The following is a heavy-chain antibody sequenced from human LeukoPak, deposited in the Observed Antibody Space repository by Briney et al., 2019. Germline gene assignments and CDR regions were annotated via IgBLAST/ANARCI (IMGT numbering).Heavy chain of an antibody. CDR1: GFTFRSYT. J-gene: IGHJ3*02. Sequence: GGSLRLSCAASGFTFRSYTMNWVRQAPGKGLEWVSVIYSGGSTYYADSVKGRFTISRDNSKNTLYLQMNSLRAEDTAVYYCARGPTVVNDAFDIWGQGTMVTVSS. CDR3: ARGPTVVNDAFDI. CDR2: IYSGGST. V-gene: IGHV3-66*01. D-gene: IGHD4-23*01.